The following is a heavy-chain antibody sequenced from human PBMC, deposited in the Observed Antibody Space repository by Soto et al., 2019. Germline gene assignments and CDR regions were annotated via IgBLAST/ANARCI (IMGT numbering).Heavy chain of an antibody. CDR3: ARQYGDYVRGAFDI. J-gene: IGHJ3*02. Sequence: QVQLRASGPGLVKPSETLSLTCTVSIGSISSYYWSWIRQPPGKGLEWIGYISYSGRTNYTPSLKSRVSISVDTSKNQFSLKLNSVTAADTAVYYCARQYGDYVRGAFDIWGQGTMVTVSS. V-gene: IGHV4-59*01. D-gene: IGHD4-17*01. CDR2: ISYSGRT. CDR1: IGSISSYY.